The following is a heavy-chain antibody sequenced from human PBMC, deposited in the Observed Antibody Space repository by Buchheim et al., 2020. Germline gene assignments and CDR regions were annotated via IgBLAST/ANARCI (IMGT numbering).Heavy chain of an antibody. J-gene: IGHJ6*03. Sequence: QVQLQESGPGLVQPSGTLSLTCAVSGDSFSNTNYWGWVRQPPGKGLQWIGEIFHTGDTDYNPSLRGRVTISLDKARNQFSLILRSVTAADTAVYFCARSLHSFDWPTYSLYYMDVWGKGT. CDR1: GDSFSNTNY. CDR3: ARSLHSFDWPTYSLYYMDV. V-gene: IGHV4-4*02. CDR2: IFHTGDT. D-gene: IGHD3-9*01.